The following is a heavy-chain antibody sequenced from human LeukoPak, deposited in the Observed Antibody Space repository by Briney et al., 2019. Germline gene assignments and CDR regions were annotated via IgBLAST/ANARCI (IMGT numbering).Heavy chain of an antibody. CDR2: IYYSGST. J-gene: IGHJ4*02. V-gene: IGHV4-39*01. D-gene: IGHD6-19*01. CDR1: GGSISSSSYY. Sequence: SETLSLTCTASGGSISSSSYYWGWIRQPPGKGLECIGSIYYSGSTYYNPSLKSRVTISADTSKNQFSLKLSSVTAADTAVYYCARRTSGWPIDYWGQGTLVTVSS. CDR3: ARRTSGWPIDY.